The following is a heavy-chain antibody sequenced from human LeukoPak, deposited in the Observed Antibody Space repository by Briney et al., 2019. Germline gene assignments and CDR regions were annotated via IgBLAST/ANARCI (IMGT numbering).Heavy chain of an antibody. Sequence: ASVKVSCKASGYTFTGYYMHWVRQAPGQGLEWMGWINPNSGGTNYAQKFQGRVTMTTDESTSTAYMELSSLRSEDTAVYYCARGPFWSGYSFDYWGQGTLVTVSS. D-gene: IGHD3-3*01. CDR1: GYTFTGYY. CDR3: ARGPFWSGYSFDY. V-gene: IGHV1-2*02. J-gene: IGHJ4*02. CDR2: INPNSGGT.